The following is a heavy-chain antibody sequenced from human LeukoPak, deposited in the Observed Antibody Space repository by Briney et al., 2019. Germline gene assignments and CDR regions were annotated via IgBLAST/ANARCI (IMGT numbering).Heavy chain of an antibody. CDR3: VRAVVGATDY. CDR2: INPDGSST. CDR1: GFTFSSHW. V-gene: IGHV3-74*03. J-gene: IGHJ4*02. Sequence: GGSLRLSCAASGFTFSSHWMHRVRQAPGKGLVWVSRINPDGSSTTYGDSVKGRFTISRDNAKNTLYLQMNSLRVEDTAVYYCVRAVVGATDYWGQGTLVTVSS. D-gene: IGHD1-26*01.